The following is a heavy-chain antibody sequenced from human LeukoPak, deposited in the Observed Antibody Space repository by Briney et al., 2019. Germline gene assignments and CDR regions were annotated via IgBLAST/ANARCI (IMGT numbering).Heavy chain of an antibody. Sequence: SLRVSCAASGFTFDDYAMHWVRLAPGKGLEWVSGISWNSGSIGYADSVKGRFTISRDNAKNSLYLQMNSVRAEDTALYYCAKDIGAAAAPDAFDIWAQGTMVTVSS. V-gene: IGHV3-9*01. CDR1: GFTFDDYA. CDR3: AKDIGAAAAPDAFDI. D-gene: IGHD6-13*01. CDR2: ISWNSGSI. J-gene: IGHJ3*02.